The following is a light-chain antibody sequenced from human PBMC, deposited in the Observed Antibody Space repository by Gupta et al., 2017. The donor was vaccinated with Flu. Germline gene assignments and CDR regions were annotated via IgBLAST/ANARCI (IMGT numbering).Light chain of an antibody. V-gene: IGKV3-15*01. CDR3: QQYNNWPLT. CDR1: QSVSIN. CDR2: GAS. J-gene: IGKJ2*01. Sequence: PATLTVSPGERATLSCRASQSVSINLAWYQQKPGQAPRLLIYGASTRATGIPARFSGSGSGTEFTLTISSLQSEDFAVYYCQQYNNWPLTFGQGTKLEIK.